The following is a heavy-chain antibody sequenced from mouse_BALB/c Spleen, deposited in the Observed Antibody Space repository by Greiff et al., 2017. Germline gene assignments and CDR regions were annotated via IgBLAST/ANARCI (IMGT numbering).Heavy chain of an antibody. V-gene: IGHV1-69*01. CDR3: AKSTIVTWFAY. Sequence: VQLQQPGAELVMPGASVKMSCKASGYTFTDYWMHWVKQRPGQGLEWIGAIDTSDSYTSYDQKFKGKATLTVDESSSTAYMQLSSLTSEDSAVYYFAKSTIVTWFAYWGQGTLVTVSA. CDR2: IDTSDSYT. J-gene: IGHJ3*01. D-gene: IGHD2-2*01. CDR1: GYTFTDYW.